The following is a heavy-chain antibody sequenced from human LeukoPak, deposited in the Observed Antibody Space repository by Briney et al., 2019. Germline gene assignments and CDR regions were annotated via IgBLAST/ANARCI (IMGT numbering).Heavy chain of an antibody. D-gene: IGHD3-16*01. Sequence: SAKVSCKASGGTFSTYAISWVRQAPGQGLEWMGGIIPIFGTANYAQKFQGRVTITADESTSTAYMELSSLRSEDTAVYYCARGGEDAFDIWGQGTMVTVSS. CDR2: IIPIFGTA. CDR3: ARGGEDAFDI. V-gene: IGHV1-69*13. J-gene: IGHJ3*02. CDR1: GGTFSTYA.